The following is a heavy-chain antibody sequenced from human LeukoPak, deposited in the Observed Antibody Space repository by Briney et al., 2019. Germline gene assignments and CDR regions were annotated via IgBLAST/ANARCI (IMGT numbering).Heavy chain of an antibody. J-gene: IGHJ6*03. CDR2: INAGNGNT. V-gene: IGHV1-3*03. D-gene: IGHD3-22*01. CDR3: VKGSKAVLITRDHYMDV. Sequence: ASVKVSCKASGYTFTSYAMHWVRQAPGQRFEWMGWINAGNGNTKYSQEFQGRVTITRDTSASTAYMELSSLRPEDTAVYYCVKGSKAVLITRDHYMDVWGKGTTVTISS. CDR1: GYTFTSYA.